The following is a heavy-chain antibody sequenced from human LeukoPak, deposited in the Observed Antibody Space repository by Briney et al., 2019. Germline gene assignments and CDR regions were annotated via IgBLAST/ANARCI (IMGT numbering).Heavy chain of an antibody. Sequence: ASVKVSCKASGGTFSSYAISWVRQAPGQGLEWMGGIIPIFGTANYAQKFQGRVTITTDESTSTAYMELSSLRSEDTAVYYCARAKGGSSWYGGGFDYWGQGTLVTVSS. CDR2: IIPIFGTA. V-gene: IGHV1-69*05. CDR3: ARAKGGSSWYGGGFDY. J-gene: IGHJ4*02. CDR1: GGTFSSYA. D-gene: IGHD6-13*01.